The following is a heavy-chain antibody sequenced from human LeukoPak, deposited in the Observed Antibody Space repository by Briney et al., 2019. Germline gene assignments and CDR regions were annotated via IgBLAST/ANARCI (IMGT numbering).Heavy chain of an antibody. V-gene: IGHV3-7*01. CDR1: GFTFSSYW. CDR2: IKQDGSEK. D-gene: IGHD2-15*01. CDR3: ASPARYCSGGSCFYY. J-gene: IGHJ4*02. Sequence: GGSLRLSCAASGFTFSSYWMSWVRQAPGKGLEWVANIKQDGSEKYYVDSVKGRFTISRDNSKNTLYLQMNSLRAEDTAVYYCASPARYCSGGSCFYYWGQGTLVTVSS.